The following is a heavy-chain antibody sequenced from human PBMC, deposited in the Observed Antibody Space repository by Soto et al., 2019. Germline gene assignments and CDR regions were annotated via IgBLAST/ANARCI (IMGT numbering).Heavy chain of an antibody. D-gene: IGHD2-2*01. CDR2: IWYDGSND. J-gene: IGHJ5*02. Sequence: QVQLVESGGGVVQPGRSLRLSCAASGFTFSSFAMHWVRQAPGKGLEWVAVIWYDGSNDYYANSVKGRFTISRDNSKNTLYSEMNSLRAKDTAVYYCAREASCFSTNCYRAWFDPWGHGTLVIVSS. CDR1: GFTFSSFA. CDR3: AREASCFSTNCYRAWFDP. V-gene: IGHV3-33*01.